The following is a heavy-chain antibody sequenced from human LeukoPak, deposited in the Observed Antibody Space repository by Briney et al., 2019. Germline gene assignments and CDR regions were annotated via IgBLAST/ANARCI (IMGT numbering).Heavy chain of an antibody. D-gene: IGHD3-22*01. V-gene: IGHV3-23*01. Sequence: GGSLRLSCAASGFTFSSYAMSWVRQAPGKGLEWVSAISGSGGSTYYADSVKGRFTISRDNSKNTLYLQMNSLRAEDTAVYYCAKLSYDSSGYYYPPIDYWGQGTLVTVSS. CDR3: AKLSYDSSGYYYPPIDY. CDR2: ISGSGGST. J-gene: IGHJ4*02. CDR1: GFTFSSYA.